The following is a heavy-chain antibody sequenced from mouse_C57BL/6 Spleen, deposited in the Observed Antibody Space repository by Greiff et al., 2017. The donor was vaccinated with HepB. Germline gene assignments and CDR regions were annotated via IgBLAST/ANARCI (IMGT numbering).Heavy chain of an antibody. CDR1: GYSITSGYY. V-gene: IGHV3-6*01. Sequence: DVKLQESGPGLVKPSQSLSLTCSVTGYSITSGYYWNWIRQFPGNKLEWMGYISYDGSNNYNPSLKNRSSITRDTSKNQFFLKLNSVTTEDTATYYCARPLYSNYGGPWFAYWGQGTLVTVSA. J-gene: IGHJ3*01. CDR3: ARPLYSNYGGPWFAY. CDR2: ISYDGSN. D-gene: IGHD2-5*01.